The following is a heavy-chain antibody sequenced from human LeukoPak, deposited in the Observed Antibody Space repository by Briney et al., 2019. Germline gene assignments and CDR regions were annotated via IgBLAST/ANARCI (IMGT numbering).Heavy chain of an antibody. D-gene: IGHD3-22*01. Sequence: ASVKVSCKASGYTFTGYYMHWVRQAPGQGLEWMGWINPNSGGTNYAQKFQGRVTMTRDTSISTAYMKLSRLRSDDTAVYYCASGITMIVVVSSHAFDIWGQGTMVSVSS. CDR1: GYTFTGYY. J-gene: IGHJ3*02. CDR3: ASGITMIVVVSSHAFDI. V-gene: IGHV1-2*02. CDR2: INPNSGGT.